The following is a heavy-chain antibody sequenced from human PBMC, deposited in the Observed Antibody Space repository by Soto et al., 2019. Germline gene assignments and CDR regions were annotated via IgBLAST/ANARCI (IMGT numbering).Heavy chain of an antibody. J-gene: IGHJ4*02. V-gene: IGHV4-30-4*01. CDR1: GGSISSGDYY. CDR2: IYQSGST. CDR3: ARASATIAAAAIFDY. Sequence: PSETLSLTCTVSGGSISSGDYYWSWIRQPPGKGLEWIGEIYQSGSTYYNPSLESRVRMSVDKSRNQFSLKLTSVSAADTAVYYCARASATIAAAAIFDYWGQGTLVTVSS. D-gene: IGHD6-13*01.